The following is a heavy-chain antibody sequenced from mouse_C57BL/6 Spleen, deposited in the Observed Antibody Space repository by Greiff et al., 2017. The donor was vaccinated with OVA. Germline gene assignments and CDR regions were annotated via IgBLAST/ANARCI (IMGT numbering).Heavy chain of an antibody. CDR3: ARGYFDV. V-gene: IGHV2-2*01. J-gene: IGHJ1*03. Sequence: VKLQESGPGLVQPSQSLSITCPVSGFSLTSYGVHWVRQSPGKGLEWLGVIWSGGSTDYNAAFISRLSISKDNSKSQVFFKMNSLQADDTAIYYCARGYFDVWGTGTTVTVSS. CDR1: GFSLTSYG. CDR2: IWSGGST.